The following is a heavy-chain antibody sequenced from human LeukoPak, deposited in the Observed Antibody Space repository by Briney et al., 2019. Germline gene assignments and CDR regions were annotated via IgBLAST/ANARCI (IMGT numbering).Heavy chain of an antibody. Sequence: GGSLRLSCAASGFTFSSYAMSWVRQAPGKGLEWVSAISGSGGSTYYADSVKGRFTISRDNSKNTLYLQMNSLRAEDTAVYYCARGSRWLQLGPFDYWGQGTLVTVSS. V-gene: IGHV3-23*01. CDR1: GFTFSSYA. D-gene: IGHD5-24*01. CDR2: ISGSGGST. CDR3: ARGSRWLQLGPFDY. J-gene: IGHJ4*02.